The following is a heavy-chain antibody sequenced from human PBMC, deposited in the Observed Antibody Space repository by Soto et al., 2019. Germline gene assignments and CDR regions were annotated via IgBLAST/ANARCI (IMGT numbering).Heavy chain of an antibody. J-gene: IGHJ6*02. D-gene: IGHD3-10*01. Sequence: ESGGGLVKPGGSLRLSCAASGFTFSDYYMSWIRQAPGKGLEWVSYISSSGSTIYYADSVKGRFTISRDNAKNSLYLQMNSLRAEDTAVYYCARDFGDYYGSGSHHLYYYYGMDVWGQGTTVTVSS. V-gene: IGHV3-11*01. CDR2: ISSSGSTI. CDR3: ARDFGDYYGSGSHHLYYYYGMDV. CDR1: GFTFSDYY.